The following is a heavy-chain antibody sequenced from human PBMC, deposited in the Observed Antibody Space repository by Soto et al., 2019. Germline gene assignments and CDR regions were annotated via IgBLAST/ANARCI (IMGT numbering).Heavy chain of an antibody. CDR1: GGSVNNMSDY. Sequence: QVQLQESGPGLVKPSETLSLTCSVSGGSVNNMSDYWSWVRQPPGKGLEWIGYIYYSGSADYNPSLGSRVTISLDTSKNQFSLKLSSVSTATTAVYYCARGVAFGYYYYHMDLWGQGTTVTVSS. CDR3: ARGVAFGYYYYHMDL. V-gene: IGHV4-61*01. CDR2: IYYSGSA. J-gene: IGHJ6*02. D-gene: IGHD3-10*01.